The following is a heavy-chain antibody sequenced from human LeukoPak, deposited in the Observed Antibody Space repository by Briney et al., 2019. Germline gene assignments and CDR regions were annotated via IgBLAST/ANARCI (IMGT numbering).Heavy chain of an antibody. CDR2: ISGGGETT. Sequence: PGGSLRLSCAASGFTFRIYAMSWVRQAPGKGLEWVSTISGGGETTYYADSVKGRFTISRDNSKNRLYLQLNRLRAEDTAVYYCAKEALLRSYFFDYWGQGTLVTVSS. CDR1: GFTFRIYA. V-gene: IGHV3-23*01. D-gene: IGHD2-15*01. CDR3: AKEALLRSYFFDY. J-gene: IGHJ4*02.